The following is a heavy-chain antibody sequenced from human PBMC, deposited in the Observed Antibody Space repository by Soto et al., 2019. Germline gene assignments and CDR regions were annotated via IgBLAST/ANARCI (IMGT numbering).Heavy chain of an antibody. CDR3: ARARPIFGHYYMDV. Sequence: QVQLQESGPGLVKPSGTLSLTCAVSSGSISSSNWWSWVRQPPGKGLEWFGEIYHSGSTNYNQSLKSRGAKTVDNSQNLLSLKASSVTTADTAVYYCARARPIFGHYYMDVWRKGTTVTVSS. CDR1: SGSISSSNW. V-gene: IGHV4-4*02. CDR2: IYHSGST. D-gene: IGHD3-3*01. J-gene: IGHJ6*03.